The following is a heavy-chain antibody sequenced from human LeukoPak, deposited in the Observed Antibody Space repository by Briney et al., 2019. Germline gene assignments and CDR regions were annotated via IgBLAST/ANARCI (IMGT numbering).Heavy chain of an antibody. CDR3: ARVAYYDSSGYFRGDAFDI. Sequence: PSQTLSLTCTVSGGSISSGSYYWSWIRQPAGKGLEWIGRIYTSGSTNYNPSLKSRVTISVDTSKNQVSLKLSSVTAADTAVYYCARVAYYDSSGYFRGDAFDIWGQGTMVTVSS. J-gene: IGHJ3*02. V-gene: IGHV4-61*02. CDR2: IYTSGST. CDR1: GGSISSGSYY. D-gene: IGHD3-22*01.